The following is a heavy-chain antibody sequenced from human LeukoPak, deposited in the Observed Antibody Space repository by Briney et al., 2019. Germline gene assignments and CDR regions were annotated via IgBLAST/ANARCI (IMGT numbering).Heavy chain of an antibody. CDR3: ATNLDVAVAGTGGNWFDP. J-gene: IGHJ5*02. CDR1: GYTLTELS. CDR2: FDPEDGET. V-gene: IGHV1-24*01. Sequence: GASVKVSCKVSGYTLTELSMHWVRQAPGKGLEWMGGFDPEDGETIYAQKFQGRVTMTEDTSTDTAYMELSSLRSEDTAVYYCATNLDVAVAGTGGNWFDPWGQGTLVTVSS. D-gene: IGHD6-19*01.